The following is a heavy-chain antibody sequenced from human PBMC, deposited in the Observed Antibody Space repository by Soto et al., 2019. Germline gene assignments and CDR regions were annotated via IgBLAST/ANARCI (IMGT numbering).Heavy chain of an antibody. Sequence: QVQLQESGPGLVKPSGTLSLTCAVSGGSISSSNWWSWVRQPPGKGLEWIGEIYHSGSTNYNPSLKRRATISVDKYKSQFSLKLSSVTAADTAVYYCARSPDSSGYYPRRYYYGMDVWGQGTTVTVSS. J-gene: IGHJ6*02. CDR3: ARSPDSSGYYPRRYYYGMDV. D-gene: IGHD3-22*01. CDR1: GGSISSSNW. V-gene: IGHV4-4*02. CDR2: IYHSGST.